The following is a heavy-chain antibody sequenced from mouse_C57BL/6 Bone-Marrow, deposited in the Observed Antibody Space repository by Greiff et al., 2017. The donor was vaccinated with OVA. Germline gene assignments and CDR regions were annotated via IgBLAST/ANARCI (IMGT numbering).Heavy chain of an antibody. J-gene: IGHJ4*01. CDR1: GYSITSDY. CDR2: ISYSGST. D-gene: IGHD1-1*01. CDR3: ARSEDYYGSSYVGYAMDY. Sequence: EVKLQESGPGLAKPSQTLSLTCSVTGYSITSDYWNWIRKFPGNKLEYMGYISYSGSTYYNPSLKSRISITRDTSKNQYYLQLNSVTTEDTATYYCARSEDYYGSSYVGYAMDYWGQGTSVTVSS. V-gene: IGHV3-8*01.